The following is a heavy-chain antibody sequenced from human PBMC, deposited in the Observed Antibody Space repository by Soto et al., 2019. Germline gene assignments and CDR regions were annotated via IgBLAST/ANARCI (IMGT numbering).Heavy chain of an antibody. CDR3: GKDQGRSWYEMDY. V-gene: IGHV3-23*01. CDR1: GFTFSNYA. CDR2: ISGSGGST. J-gene: IGHJ4*02. Sequence: EVQLLESGGGLVQPGGSLRLSCAASGFTFSNYAVTWVRQAPGKGLEWVSTISGSGGSTYYADSVKGRFTISRDNSKNTLYLQRNSLRAEDTAVYYCGKDQGRSWYEMDYWGQGTLVTVSS. D-gene: IGHD6-13*01.